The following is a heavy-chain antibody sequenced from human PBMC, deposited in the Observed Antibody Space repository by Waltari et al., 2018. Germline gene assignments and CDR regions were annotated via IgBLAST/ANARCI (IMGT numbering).Heavy chain of an antibody. CDR1: GFTFSSYA. D-gene: IGHD1-20*01. J-gene: IGHJ3*02. V-gene: IGHV3-30*04. Sequence: QVQLVESGGGVVQPGRSLRLSCAASGFTFSSYAMHWVRQAPGKGLGWVAVISYDGSNKYYVDSVKGRFTIYNSKNTLYLQMNSLRAEDTAVYYCARDRAYTYAFDIWGQGTMVTVSS. CDR3: ARDRAYTYAFDI. CDR2: ISYDGSNK.